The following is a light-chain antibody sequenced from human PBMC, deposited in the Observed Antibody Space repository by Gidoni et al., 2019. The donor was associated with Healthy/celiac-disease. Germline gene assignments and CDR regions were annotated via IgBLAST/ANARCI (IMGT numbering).Light chain of an antibody. Sequence: EIVLTQSPGTLSLSPGERASQSVSSSYLAWYQQKPGQAPRLLIDGASSRATGIPDRFSGSGSGTDFTLTISRLEPEDFAVYYCQQYGSSPWTFGQGTKVEIK. CDR2: GAS. CDR1: QSVSSSY. CDR3: QQYGSSPWT. J-gene: IGKJ1*01. V-gene: IGKV3-20*01.